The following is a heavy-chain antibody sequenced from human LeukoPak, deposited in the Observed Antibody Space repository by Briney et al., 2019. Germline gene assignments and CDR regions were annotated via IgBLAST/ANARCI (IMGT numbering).Heavy chain of an antibody. V-gene: IGHV4-38-2*02. CDR2: IYHSGST. CDR3: ARHSPAAGTSAFDI. D-gene: IGHD6-13*01. J-gene: IGHJ3*02. Sequence: PSETLSLTCTVSGYSISSGYYWGWIRQPPGKGLEWIGSIYHSGSTYYNPSLKSRVTISVDTSKNQFSLKLSSVTAADTAVYYCARHSPAAGTSAFDIWGQGTVVTVSS. CDR1: GYSISSGYY.